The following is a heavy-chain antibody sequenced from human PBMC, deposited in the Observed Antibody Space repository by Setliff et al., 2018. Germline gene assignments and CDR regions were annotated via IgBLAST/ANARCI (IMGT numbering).Heavy chain of an antibody. Sequence: LSLTCTVSGGSISSSSYYRGWIRQPPGKGLEWVSYISSSGSTIYYADSVKGRFTISRDNPKNSLYLQMNSLRAEDTAVYYCARDLDYGSGRIDMDVWGQGTTVTVSS. CDR1: GGSISSSSYY. D-gene: IGHD3-10*01. CDR2: ISSSGSTI. CDR3: ARDLDYGSGRIDMDV. V-gene: IGHV3-11*04. J-gene: IGHJ6*02.